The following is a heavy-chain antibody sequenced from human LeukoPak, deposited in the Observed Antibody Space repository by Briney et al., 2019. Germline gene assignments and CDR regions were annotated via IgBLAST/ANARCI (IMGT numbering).Heavy chain of an antibody. D-gene: IGHD5-24*01. CDR3: ARSEEMATTRGGFDY. CDR1: GGSFSGYY. CDR2: IYYSGSTT. V-gene: IGHV4-4*08. J-gene: IGHJ4*02. Sequence: SETLSLTCAVYGGSFSGYYWSWIRQPPGKGLEWIGYIYYSGSTTPSGTATYNPSLESRVTISVDTSKNQFSLKLRSVIAADAAVYYCARSEEMATTRGGFDYWGQGTLVTVSS.